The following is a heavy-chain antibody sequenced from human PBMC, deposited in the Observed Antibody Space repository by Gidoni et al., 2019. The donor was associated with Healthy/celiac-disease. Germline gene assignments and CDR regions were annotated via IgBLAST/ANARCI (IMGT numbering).Heavy chain of an antibody. V-gene: IGHV3-21*01. J-gene: IGHJ6*02. CDR2: ISSSSSYI. CDR3: ARDLRYYYGSGSSSGMDV. Sequence: EVQLLESGGGLVTPGGSLRLSSAASGFTFSSYSMTWVRQAPVTGLEVFSSISSSSSYIYYADSVKGRFTISRDNAKNSLYLQMNSLRAEDTAVYYCARDLRYYYGSGSSSGMDVWGQGTTVTVSS. CDR1: GFTFSSYS. D-gene: IGHD3-10*01.